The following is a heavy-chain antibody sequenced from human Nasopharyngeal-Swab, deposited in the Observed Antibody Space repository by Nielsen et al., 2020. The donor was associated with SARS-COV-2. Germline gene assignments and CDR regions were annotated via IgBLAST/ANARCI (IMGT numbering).Heavy chain of an antibody. J-gene: IGHJ4*02. CDR3: AKAPEQWLAFDY. Sequence: GGSLRPSCAASGFTFGDFAMHWVRQAPGKGLEWVSGINWNSGTTGYADSVKGRFTISRDNAKNSLYLQMNSLRTEDTALYYCAKAPEQWLAFDYWGQGTLVTVSS. CDR2: INWNSGTT. V-gene: IGHV3-9*01. CDR1: GFTFGDFA. D-gene: IGHD6-19*01.